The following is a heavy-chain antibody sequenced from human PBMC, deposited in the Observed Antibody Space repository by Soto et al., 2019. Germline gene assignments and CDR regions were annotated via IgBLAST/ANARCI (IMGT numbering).Heavy chain of an antibody. D-gene: IGHD3-22*01. V-gene: IGHV4-31*03. J-gene: IGHJ4*02. CDR3: ARDLGSNQWFFDN. Sequence: QVQLQESGPGLVKPSQTLSLTCTVSGGSISSGDYYWSWIRQHPGKGLEWIGYIDYSGNTFYKTSLESRVTMTVDTPRNQFSLKLSSVTAADTAVYYCARDLGSNQWFFDNWGQGTLVTVSS. CDR1: GGSISSGDYY. CDR2: IDYSGNT.